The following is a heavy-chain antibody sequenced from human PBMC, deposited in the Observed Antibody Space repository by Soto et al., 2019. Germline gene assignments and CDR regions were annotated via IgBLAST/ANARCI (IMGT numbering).Heavy chain of an antibody. V-gene: IGHV1-18*01. CDR2: ISAYNGNT. CDR3: ARARIMAGSRGGGWFDP. D-gene: IGHD3-16*01. Sequence: ASVKVSCKASGYTFTSYGISWVRQAPGQGLEWMGWISAYNGNTNYAQKLQGRVTMTTDTSTSTAYMELRSLRSDDTAVYYCARARIMAGSRGGGWFDPWGQGTLVTVSS. CDR1: GYTFTSYG. J-gene: IGHJ5*02.